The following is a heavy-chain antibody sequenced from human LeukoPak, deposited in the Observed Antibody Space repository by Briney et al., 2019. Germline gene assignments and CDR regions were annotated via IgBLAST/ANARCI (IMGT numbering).Heavy chain of an antibody. V-gene: IGHV4-59*01. CDR3: ARDKIEPNCAGVCWLGAFDI. CDR1: GGSIRSYY. Sequence: SETLSLTCTVSGGSIRSYYWSWIRQPPGKGLEWIGYFYYSGSTNYNPSLKSRVTISVDTSKNKFSLKLSSVTTTDTAVYYCARDKIEPNCAGVCWLGAFDIWGQGTMVTVSS. D-gene: IGHD2-21*02. CDR2: FYYSGST. J-gene: IGHJ3*02.